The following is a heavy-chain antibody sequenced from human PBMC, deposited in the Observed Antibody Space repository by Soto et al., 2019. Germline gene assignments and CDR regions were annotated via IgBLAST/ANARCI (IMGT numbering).Heavy chain of an antibody. CDR3: ARLPEFLEWFPAWFDP. V-gene: IGHV4-39*01. J-gene: IGHJ5*02. CDR2: IYYSGST. CDR1: GGSISSSSYY. D-gene: IGHD3-3*01. Sequence: SETLSLTCTVSGGSISSSSYYWGWIRQPPGKGLEWIGSIYYSGSTYYNPSLKSRVTISVDTSKNQFSLKLSSVTAADTAVYYCARLPEFLEWFPAWFDPWGQGTLVTVSS.